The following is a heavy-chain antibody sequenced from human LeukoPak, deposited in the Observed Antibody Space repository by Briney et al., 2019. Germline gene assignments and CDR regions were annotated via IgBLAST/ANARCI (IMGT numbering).Heavy chain of an antibody. D-gene: IGHD4-23*01. CDR3: ARGGVNRGNNWFDP. V-gene: IGHV4-30-4*01. CDR1: GGSISSGDYY. Sequence: PSQTLSLTCTVSGGSISSGDYYWSWIRQPPGKGLEWIGYILYSGSTFYNPSLRSRLTISIDTSKNQFSLQLTSVAAADTAVYYCARGGVNRGNNWFDPWGQGTLVTVSS. CDR2: ILYSGST. J-gene: IGHJ5*02.